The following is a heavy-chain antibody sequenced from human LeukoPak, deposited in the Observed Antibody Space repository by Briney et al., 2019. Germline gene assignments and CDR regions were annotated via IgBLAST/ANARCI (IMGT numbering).Heavy chain of an antibody. Sequence: PGGSLRLSCAASGFTFSSYAMSWVRQAPGKGLECVSTISVNGGSTYYADSVKGRFTISRDNSKNTLSLQMNSLRDEDTATYYCAKEVYCGRDCYNPGYGVDVWGQGTTVTVSS. CDR3: AKEVYCGRDCYNPGYGVDV. D-gene: IGHD2-21*02. CDR1: GFTFSSYA. J-gene: IGHJ6*02. V-gene: IGHV3-23*01. CDR2: ISVNGGST.